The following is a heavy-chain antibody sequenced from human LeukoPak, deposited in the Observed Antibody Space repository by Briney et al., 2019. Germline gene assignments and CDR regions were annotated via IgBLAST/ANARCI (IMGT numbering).Heavy chain of an antibody. J-gene: IGHJ4*02. CDR3: ARDVPPRGYSGYDTDY. CDR2: IYHSEST. CDR1: GGSICSSNS. D-gene: IGHD5-12*01. V-gene: IGHV4-4*02. Sequence: SETLSLICAVSGGSICSSNSWSWVRHPPGKGLEWIWEIYHSESTNYNPSLKSRVTISVDKSKNQFSLKLSSVTAADTAVYYCARDVPPRGYSGYDTDYWGQGTLVTVSS.